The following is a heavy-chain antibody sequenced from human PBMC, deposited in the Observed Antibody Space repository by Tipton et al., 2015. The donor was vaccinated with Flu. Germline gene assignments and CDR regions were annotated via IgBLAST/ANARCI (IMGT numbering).Heavy chain of an antibody. Sequence: SLRLSCAASGFTFSDYYMSWIRQVPGKGLEWLSHLSDSGSTINYADSVKGRFTISRDNAKNSLYLQMNSLRAEDTAVYYCARDHPPSITVLGEITDYFGMDVWGKGTTVTVSS. J-gene: IGHJ6*04. V-gene: IGHV3-11*01. CDR2: LSDSGSTI. CDR3: ARDHPPSITVLGEITDYFGMDV. D-gene: IGHD3-3*01. CDR1: GFTFSDYY.